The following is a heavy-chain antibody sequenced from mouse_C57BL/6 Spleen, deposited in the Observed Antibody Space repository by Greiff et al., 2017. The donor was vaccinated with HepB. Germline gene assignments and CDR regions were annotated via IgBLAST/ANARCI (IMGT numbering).Heavy chain of an antibody. D-gene: IGHD2-4*01. CDR2: ISDGGSYT. V-gene: IGHV5-4*03. Sequence: EVNLMESGGGLVKPGGSLKLSCAASGFTFSSYAMSWVRQTPEKRLEWVATISDGGSYTYYPDNVKGRFTISRDNAKNNLYLQMSHLKSEDTAMYYCAKSTMIDWYFDVWGTGTTVTVSS. J-gene: IGHJ1*03. CDR3: AKSTMIDWYFDV. CDR1: GFTFSSYA.